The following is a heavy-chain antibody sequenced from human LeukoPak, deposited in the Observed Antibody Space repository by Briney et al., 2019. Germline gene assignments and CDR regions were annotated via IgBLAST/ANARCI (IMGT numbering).Heavy chain of an antibody. J-gene: IGHJ4*02. Sequence: PGRSLRLSCAASGFTFDDYAMHWVRQAPGKGLEWVAGISWNSGSIGYADSVKGRFTISRDNAKNSLYLQMNSLRAEDTALYYCAKDGDYYDSSGYLPYFDYWGQGTLVTVSS. CDR1: GFTFDDYA. CDR2: ISWNSGSI. V-gene: IGHV3-9*01. CDR3: AKDGDYYDSSGYLPYFDY. D-gene: IGHD3-22*01.